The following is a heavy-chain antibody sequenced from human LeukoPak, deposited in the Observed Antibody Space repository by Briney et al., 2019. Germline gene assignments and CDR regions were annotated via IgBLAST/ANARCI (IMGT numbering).Heavy chain of an antibody. J-gene: IGHJ4*02. V-gene: IGHV4-39*01. Sequence: SETLSLTCTVSGGSISSSSYYWGWIRPPPGKGLEWIGSIYYSGSTYYNPSLKSRVTISVDTSKNQFSLKLSSVTAADTAVYYCARALTSCYDYWGQGTLVTVSS. CDR3: ARALTSCYDY. CDR2: IYYSGST. D-gene: IGHD2-2*01. CDR1: GGSISSSSYY.